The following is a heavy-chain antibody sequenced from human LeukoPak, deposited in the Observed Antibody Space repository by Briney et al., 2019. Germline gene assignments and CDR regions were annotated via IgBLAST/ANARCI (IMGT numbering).Heavy chain of an antibody. CDR1: GYTFTGYY. V-gene: IGHV1-2*02. CDR2: INPNSGGT. CDR3: ATLGPYDSSGYYYVDY. Sequence: ASVKVSCKASGYTFTGYYMHWVRQAPGQGLEWMGWINPNSGGTNYAQKFQGRVTMTRDTSISTAYMELSRLRSDDTAVYYCATLGPYDSSGYYYVDYWGQGTLVTVSS. J-gene: IGHJ4*02. D-gene: IGHD3-22*01.